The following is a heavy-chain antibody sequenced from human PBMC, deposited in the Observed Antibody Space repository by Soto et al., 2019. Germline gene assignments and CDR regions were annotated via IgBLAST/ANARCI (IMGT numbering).Heavy chain of an antibody. D-gene: IGHD3-9*01. V-gene: IGHV3-64D*06. CDR3: VKDGGRDILTGYYHY. CDR2: ISSNGGST. CDR1: GFTFSSYA. J-gene: IGHJ4*02. Sequence: GGSLRLSCSASGFTFSSYAMHWVHQAPGKGLEYVSAISSNGGSTYYADSVKGRFTISRDNSKNTLYLQMSSLRAEDTAVYYCVKDGGRDILTGYYHYWGQGTLVTVSS.